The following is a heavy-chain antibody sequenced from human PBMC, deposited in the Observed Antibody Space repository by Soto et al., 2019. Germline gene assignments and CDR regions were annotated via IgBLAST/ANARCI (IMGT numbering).Heavy chain of an antibody. CDR3: ARDLSVVFDY. CDR2: ITDSGAAS. J-gene: IGHJ4*02. CDR1: GFTFNKYA. Sequence: PGESLKISCTASGFTFNKYAMSWVRQAPGKGLEWVSAITDSGAASHYADSVKGRFTVSRDNSKNTLYLQMNSLRADDTAVYYCARDLSVVFDYWGQGTLVTSPQ. V-gene: IGHV3-23*01. D-gene: IGHD2-15*01.